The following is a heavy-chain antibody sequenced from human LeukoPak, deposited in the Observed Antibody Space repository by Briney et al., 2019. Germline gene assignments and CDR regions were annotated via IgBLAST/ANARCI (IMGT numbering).Heavy chain of an antibody. CDR1: GFTVSRNY. J-gene: IGHJ4*02. CDR2: IYSDGKT. Sequence: GGSLRLSCAASGFTVSRNYMSWVRQAPGKGLEWVSVIYSDGKTYYADSVKGRFSISRDNSKNTLYLQMNSLRAEDTAVYYCASLERWLQFWGQGTLVTVSS. D-gene: IGHD5-24*01. CDR3: ASLERWLQF. V-gene: IGHV3-53*01.